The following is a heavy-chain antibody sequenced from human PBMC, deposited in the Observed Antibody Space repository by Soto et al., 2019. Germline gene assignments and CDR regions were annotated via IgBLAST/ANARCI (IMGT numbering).Heavy chain of an antibody. CDR3: AHSPMITFGGDLWGYSYYGMDV. D-gene: IGHD3-16*01. CDR2: IYWDDDK. CDR1: GFSLSTSGVG. V-gene: IGHV2-5*02. J-gene: IGHJ6*02. Sequence: QITLKESGPTLVKPTQTLTLTCTFSGFSLSTSGVGVGWIRQPPGKALEWLALIYWDDDKRYSPSLKRRPTIIKDTSKNKVVITMTNRYHVDKATYYCAHSPMITFGGDLWGYSYYGMDVWGQGTTVTVSS.